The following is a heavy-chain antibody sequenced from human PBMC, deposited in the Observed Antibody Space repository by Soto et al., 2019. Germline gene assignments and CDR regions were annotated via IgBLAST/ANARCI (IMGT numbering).Heavy chain of an antibody. J-gene: IGHJ5*02. D-gene: IGHD3-10*01. CDR3: AKASTYYYGSGSYSDWFDP. Sequence: EVQLLESGGGLVQPGGSLRLSCAASGFTFSSYAMSWVRQAPGKGLEWVSAISGSGGSTSYADSVKGRFTISRDKSKNTLYPQMNSLRAEDTAVYYCAKASTYYYGSGSYSDWFDPWGQGTLVTVSS. CDR2: ISGSGGST. V-gene: IGHV3-23*01. CDR1: GFTFSSYA.